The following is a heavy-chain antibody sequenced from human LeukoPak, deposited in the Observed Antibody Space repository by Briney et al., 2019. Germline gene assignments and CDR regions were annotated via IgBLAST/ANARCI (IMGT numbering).Heavy chain of an antibody. CDR3: ARFGNYDILTGAHDAFDI. CDR2: ISYDGSNK. J-gene: IGHJ3*02. V-gene: IGHV3-30-3*01. Sequence: GGSLRLSCAASGFTFSSYAMHWVRQAPGKGLEWVAVISYDGSNKYYADSVKGRFTISRDNSKNTLYLQMNSLRAEDTAVYYCARFGNYDILTGAHDAFDIWGQGTMVTVSS. CDR1: GFTFSSYA. D-gene: IGHD3-9*01.